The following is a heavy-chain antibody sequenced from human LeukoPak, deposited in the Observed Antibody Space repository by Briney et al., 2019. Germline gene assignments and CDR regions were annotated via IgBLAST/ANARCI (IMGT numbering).Heavy chain of an antibody. V-gene: IGHV1-69*13. Sequence: SVKVSCKASGGTFSSYAISWVRQAPGRGLEWMGGIIPIFGTANYAQKFQGRVTITADESTSTAYMELSSLRSEDTAVYYCASSDWNSPVGFDYWGQGTLVTVSS. D-gene: IGHD1-7*01. CDR2: IIPIFGTA. CDR1: GGTFSSYA. J-gene: IGHJ4*02. CDR3: ASSDWNSPVGFDY.